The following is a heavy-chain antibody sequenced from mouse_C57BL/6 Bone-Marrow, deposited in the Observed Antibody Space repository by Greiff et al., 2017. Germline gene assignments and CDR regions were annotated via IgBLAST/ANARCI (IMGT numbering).Heavy chain of an antibody. V-gene: IGHV1-7*01. Sequence: QVQLKQSGAELAKPGASVKLSCKASGYTFTSYWMHWVKQRPGQGLEWIGYINPSSGYTKYNQKFKDKATLTADKSSSTAYMQLSSLTYEDSAVYYCANYDYDQAWFAYWGQGTLVTVSA. D-gene: IGHD2-4*01. CDR3: ANYDYDQAWFAY. CDR2: INPSSGYT. J-gene: IGHJ3*01. CDR1: GYTFTSYW.